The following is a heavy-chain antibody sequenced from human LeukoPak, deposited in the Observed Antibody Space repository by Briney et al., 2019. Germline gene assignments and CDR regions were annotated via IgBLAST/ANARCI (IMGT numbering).Heavy chain of an antibody. D-gene: IGHD6-13*01. Sequence: GESLKISCKGSGYSFTSYWIGWVRQMLGKGLEWMGIIYPGDSDTRYSPSFQGQVTISADKSISTAYLQWSSLKASDTAMYYCARHQYSSSWYNWFDPWGQGTLVTVSS. CDR3: ARHQYSSSWYNWFDP. J-gene: IGHJ5*02. CDR1: GYSFTSYW. V-gene: IGHV5-51*01. CDR2: IYPGDSDT.